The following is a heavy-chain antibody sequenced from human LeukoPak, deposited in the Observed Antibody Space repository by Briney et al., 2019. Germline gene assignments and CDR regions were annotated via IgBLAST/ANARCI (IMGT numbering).Heavy chain of an antibody. Sequence: ASVKVSCKASGGTFSSYAISWVRQAPGQGLEWMGGIISIFGTANYAQKFQGRVTITADESTSTAYMELSSLRSEDTAVYYCARESSVGATHPYYFDYWGQGTLVTVSS. CDR3: ARESSVGATHPYYFDY. J-gene: IGHJ4*02. V-gene: IGHV1-69*13. D-gene: IGHD1-26*01. CDR1: GGTFSSYA. CDR2: IISIFGTA.